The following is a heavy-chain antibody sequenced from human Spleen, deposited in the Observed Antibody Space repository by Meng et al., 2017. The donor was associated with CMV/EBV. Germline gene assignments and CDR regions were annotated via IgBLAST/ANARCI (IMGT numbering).Heavy chain of an antibody. V-gene: IGHV3-72*01. CDR3: ARDLYSATSL. J-gene: IGHJ4*02. D-gene: IGHD4-11*01. CDR2: SRNKVNSYAT. CDR1: GFTFSDHF. Sequence: CAAFGFTFSDHFVDWVRQAPGKGLEWVGRSRNKVNSYATEYAASVKGRFTISRDDSKNSLYLQMNSLKSEDTAIYFCARDLYSATSLWGQGTLVTVSS.